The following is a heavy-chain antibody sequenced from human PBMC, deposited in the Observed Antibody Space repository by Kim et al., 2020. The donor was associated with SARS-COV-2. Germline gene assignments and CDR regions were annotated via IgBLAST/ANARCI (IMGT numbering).Heavy chain of an antibody. CDR1: GFTFSTYG. D-gene: IGHD2-21*01. CDR3: ARERDYGCTDY. J-gene: IGHJ4*02. CDR2: IWYDGSRI. Sequence: GGSLRLSCAASGFTFSTYGMHWVRQAPGKGLEWVAVIWYDGSRIYYADSLKGRFTVSRDNSKDIVYLQIDGLRAEDTAFYYCARERDYGCTDYWGQGTLV. V-gene: IGHV3-33*01.